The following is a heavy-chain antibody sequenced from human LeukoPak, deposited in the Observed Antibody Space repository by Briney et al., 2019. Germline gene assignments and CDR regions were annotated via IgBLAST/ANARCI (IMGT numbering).Heavy chain of an antibody. V-gene: IGHV3-30*03. J-gene: IGHJ5*02. CDR3: ARDGNSTINNWFDP. D-gene: IGHD4-23*01. CDR1: GFSFSGFG. Sequence: GGSLRLSCAASGFSFSGFGMHWVRQAPGKGLEWVAGTSHDGSYKYYADSVKGRFTISRDNSKNTLYLQMNSLRAEDTAVYYCARDGNSTINNWFDPWGQGTLVTVSS. CDR2: TSHDGSYK.